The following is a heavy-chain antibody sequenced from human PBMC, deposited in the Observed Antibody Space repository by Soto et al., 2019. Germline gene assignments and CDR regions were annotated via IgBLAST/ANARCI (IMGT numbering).Heavy chain of an antibody. CDR1: GGSISSGDYY. D-gene: IGHD2-15*01. CDR3: AREDRQYYGMDV. J-gene: IGHJ6*02. V-gene: IGHV4-30-4*01. CDR2: IYYSGST. Sequence: SETLSLTCTVSGGSISSGDYYWSWIRQPPGKGLEWIGYIYYSGSTYYNPSLKSRVTMSVDTSKNQFSLKVSSVTAADTAVYYCAREDRQYYGMDVWGQGTTVTVSS.